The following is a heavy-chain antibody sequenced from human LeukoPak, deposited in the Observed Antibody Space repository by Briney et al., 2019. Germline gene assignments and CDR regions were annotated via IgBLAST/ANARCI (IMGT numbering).Heavy chain of an antibody. J-gene: IGHJ4*02. CDR1: GFTFSSYA. V-gene: IGHV3-23*01. Sequence: GGSLRLSCAVSGFTFSSYAMNWVRQAPGKGLEWGSAISDSGVNTDHADSVEGLFNISRDNSKNTLYLQMSSLRVEDTAVYYCAKSFGPVIAAAGTGADWGQGTLVTVSS. CDR2: ISDSGVNT. CDR3: AKSFGPVIAAAGTGAD. D-gene: IGHD6-13*01.